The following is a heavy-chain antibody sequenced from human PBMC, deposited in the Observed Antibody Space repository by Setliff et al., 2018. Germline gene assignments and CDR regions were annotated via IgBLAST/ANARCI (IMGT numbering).Heavy chain of an antibody. Sequence: ASVKVSCKGSGYILSSYGISWVRQAPGQGLEWMGWISPYNGVTNYAQRFQGRVTMTTDTSTSAAYMKLSSLRADDKAVYYCAISSLSICSGGSCPNAFDVCGQGTKVTVSS. CDR3: AISSLSICSGGSCPNAFDV. V-gene: IGHV1-18*01. CDR2: ISPYNGVT. D-gene: IGHD2-15*01. J-gene: IGHJ3*01. CDR1: GYILSSYG.